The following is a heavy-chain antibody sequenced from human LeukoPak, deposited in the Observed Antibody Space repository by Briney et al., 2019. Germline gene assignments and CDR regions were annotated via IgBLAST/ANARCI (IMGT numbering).Heavy chain of an antibody. V-gene: IGHV1-46*01. J-gene: IGHJ4*02. D-gene: IGHD1-26*01. CDR3: AKDPQVTLGATNLFYFDY. CDR1: GYTFTSYY. CDR2: INPSGGST. Sequence: GASVKVSCKASGYTFTSYYMHWVRQAPGQGLEWMGIINPSGGSTSYAQKFQGRVTMTRDTSTSTVYMELSSLRSEDTAAYYCAKDPQVTLGATNLFYFDYWGQGTLVTVSS.